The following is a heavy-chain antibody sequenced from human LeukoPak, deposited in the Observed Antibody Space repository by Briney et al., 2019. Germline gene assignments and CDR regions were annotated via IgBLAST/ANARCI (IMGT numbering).Heavy chain of an antibody. CDR3: AKDLGHILKYYFDY. CDR1: GFTFSSYG. J-gene: IGHJ4*02. CDR2: ISYDGSNK. Sequence: GGPLRLSCAASGFTFSSYGMHWVRQAPGKGLEWVAVISYDGSNKYYADSVKGRFTISRDNSKNTLYLQMNSLRAEDTAVYYCAKDLGHILKYYFDYWGQGTLVTVSS. D-gene: IGHD2-21*01. V-gene: IGHV3-30*18.